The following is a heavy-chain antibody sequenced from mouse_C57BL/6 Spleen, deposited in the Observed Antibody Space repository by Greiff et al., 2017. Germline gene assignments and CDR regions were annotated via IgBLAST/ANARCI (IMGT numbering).Heavy chain of an antibody. Sequence: VQLQQSGAELARPGASVKLSCKASGYTFTSYGISCVKQRPGQGLEWIGEIYPRSGDTYYNEKFKGKATLTADKSSSTAYMELRSLTSEDSALYFCAIDYYGSSSDYWGQGTTLTVSS. CDR1: GYTFTSYG. CDR3: AIDYYGSSSDY. J-gene: IGHJ2*01. V-gene: IGHV1-81*01. CDR2: IYPRSGDT. D-gene: IGHD1-1*01.